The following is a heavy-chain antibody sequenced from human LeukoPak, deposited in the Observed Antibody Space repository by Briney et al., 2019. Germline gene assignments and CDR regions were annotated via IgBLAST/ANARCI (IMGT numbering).Heavy chain of an antibody. CDR2: INPHSGGT. V-gene: IGHV1-2*02. D-gene: IGHD3-16*01. J-gene: IGHJ4*02. Sequence: ASVKVSCKASGYTFTDNNLHWVRQAPGQGLEWMGWINPHSGGTNSPLKFQGRVAMTTDTSISTAYMELSSLRSEDTAVYYCARRGGVRLLSYFDYWGQGTLVTVSS. CDR3: ARRGGVRLLSYFDY. CDR1: GYTFTDNN.